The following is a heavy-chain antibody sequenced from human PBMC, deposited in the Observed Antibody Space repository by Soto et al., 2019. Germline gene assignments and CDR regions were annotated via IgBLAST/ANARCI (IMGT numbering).Heavy chain of an antibody. CDR3: ASTIFGVVAGYYYYMDV. J-gene: IGHJ6*03. CDR2: IYYSGST. CDR1: GGSVSSYY. D-gene: IGHD3-3*01. V-gene: IGHV4-59*08. Sequence: SETLSLTCTVSGGSVSSYYWSWIRQSPGKGLEWIGYIYYSGSTKYKPSLKSRVTISLDTSKNQFSLKVSSAAAADTAVYYCASTIFGVVAGYYYYMDVWGKGTTVTVSS.